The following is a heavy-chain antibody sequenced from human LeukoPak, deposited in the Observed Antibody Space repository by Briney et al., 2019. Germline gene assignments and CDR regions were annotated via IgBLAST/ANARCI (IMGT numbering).Heavy chain of an antibody. CDR3: ARNVLLWFGEFRNWFDP. D-gene: IGHD3-10*01. CDR1: GGSITSYY. V-gene: IGHV4-59*01. CDR2: IYYSGST. J-gene: IGHJ5*02. Sequence: SETLSLTCTVSGGSITSYYWSWIRQPPGKGLEWIGYIYYSGSTNYNPSLKSRVTISVDTSKNQFSLKLSSVTAADTAVYYCARNVLLWFGEFRNWFDPWGQGTLVTVSS.